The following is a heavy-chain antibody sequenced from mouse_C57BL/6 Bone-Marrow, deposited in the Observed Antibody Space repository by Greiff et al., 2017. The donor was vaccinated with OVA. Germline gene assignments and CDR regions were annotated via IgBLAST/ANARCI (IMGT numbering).Heavy chain of an antibody. CDR3: ARKDYEDFDV. CDR1: GFTFSDYG. J-gene: IGHJ1*03. Sequence: EVMLVESGGGLVKPGGSLKLSCAASGFTFSDYGMPWVRPAPEKGLEWVAYISSGSSTISYADTVKGRFTISRDHAKNTLFLQMTSLRSEDTAMYYCARKDYEDFDVWGTGTTVTVSS. CDR2: ISSGSSTI. D-gene: IGHD2-4*01. V-gene: IGHV5-17*01.